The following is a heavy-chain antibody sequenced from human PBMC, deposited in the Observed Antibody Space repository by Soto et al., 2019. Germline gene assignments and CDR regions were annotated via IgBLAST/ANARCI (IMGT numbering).Heavy chain of an antibody. CDR1: GGTFSSYT. CDR3: ASNWNDGPSAFDY. Sequence: SVKVSCKASGGTFSSYTISWVRQAPGQGLEWMGRIIPILGIANYAQKFQGRVTITADKSTSTAYMELSSLRSEDTAVYYCASNWNDGPSAFDYWGQGTLVTVSS. J-gene: IGHJ4*02. CDR2: IIPILGIA. D-gene: IGHD1-1*01. V-gene: IGHV1-69*02.